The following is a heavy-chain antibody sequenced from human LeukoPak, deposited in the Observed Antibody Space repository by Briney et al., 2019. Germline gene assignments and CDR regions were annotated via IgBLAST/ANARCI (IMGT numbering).Heavy chain of an antibody. V-gene: IGHV3-30*02. D-gene: IGHD3-10*01. Sequence: GGSLRLSCAASGFTFSTYGMHWVRQAPGKGLEWVAFIRYDGSNKYYADSVKGRFTISRDNSKNSLYLQMNSLRAEDTAVYYCAKESLWFGEGPFDIWGQGTMVTVSS. J-gene: IGHJ3*02. CDR1: GFTFSTYG. CDR3: AKESLWFGEGPFDI. CDR2: IRYDGSNK.